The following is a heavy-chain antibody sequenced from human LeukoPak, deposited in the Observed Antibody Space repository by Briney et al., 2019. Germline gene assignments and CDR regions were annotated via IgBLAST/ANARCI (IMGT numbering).Heavy chain of an antibody. V-gene: IGHV4-34*01. CDR3: ARGLGYCSSTSCYQAFDI. D-gene: IGHD2-2*01. Sequence: SETLSLTCVVYGGSFSGNYWTWIRQPPGKGLEWIGEIDHRGRTNYNPSLKSRVTISVDTSKNQFSLKLSSVTAADTALYYCARGLGYCSSTSCYQAFDIWGQGTMVTVSS. CDR2: IDHRGRT. CDR1: GGSFSGNY. J-gene: IGHJ3*02.